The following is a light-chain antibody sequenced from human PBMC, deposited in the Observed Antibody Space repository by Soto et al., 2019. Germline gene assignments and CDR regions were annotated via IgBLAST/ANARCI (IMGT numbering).Light chain of an antibody. Sequence: MTQSPSTLSASVGDRVTITCRASQSITIWLAWYQQKPGKAPKLLIFDASSLESGVPSRFSGSGSGTEFTLTISSLQPDDFATYYCQHYNSYSWTFGQGTKVDIK. CDR1: QSITIW. V-gene: IGKV1-5*01. CDR2: DAS. CDR3: QHYNSYSWT. J-gene: IGKJ1*01.